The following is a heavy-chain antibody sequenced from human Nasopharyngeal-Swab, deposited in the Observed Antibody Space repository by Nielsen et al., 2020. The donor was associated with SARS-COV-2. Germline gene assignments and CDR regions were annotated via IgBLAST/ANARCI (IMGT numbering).Heavy chain of an antibody. Sequence: GESLKISCAASGFTYSSYSMNRVRQAPGKGLEWVSYISSSSSTIYYADSVKGRFTISRDNAKNSLYLQMNSLRAEDTAVYYCAREEELGTAYYFDYWGQGALVTVSS. CDR3: AREEELGTAYYFDY. CDR2: ISSSSSTI. J-gene: IGHJ4*02. D-gene: IGHD1-14*01. CDR1: GFTYSSYS. V-gene: IGHV3-48*01.